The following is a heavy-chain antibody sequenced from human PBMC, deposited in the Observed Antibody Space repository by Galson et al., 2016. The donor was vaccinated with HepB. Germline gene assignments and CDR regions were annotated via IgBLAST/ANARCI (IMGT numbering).Heavy chain of an antibody. D-gene: IGHD6-6*01. V-gene: IGHV5-51*01. CDR2: IYPGDSES. Sequence: QSGAEVTKPGESLKISCKGSGYSFTSYWIGWVRQMPGKGLEWMGVIYPGDSESRYSPSFQGQVTISADKSISTAYLQWSSLKASDTAMYYCARRYGIAARYFDYWGQGTLVTVSS. CDR3: ARRYGIAARYFDY. J-gene: IGHJ4*02. CDR1: GYSFTSYW.